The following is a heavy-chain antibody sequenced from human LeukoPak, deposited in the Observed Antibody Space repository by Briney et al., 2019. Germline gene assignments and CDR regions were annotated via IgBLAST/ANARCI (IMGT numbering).Heavy chain of an antibody. V-gene: IGHV3-30-3*01. CDR3: ATSQWLRCYGMDV. D-gene: IGHD6-19*01. CDR2: ISYDGSNK. CDR1: GFTFSSYA. J-gene: IGHJ6*02. Sequence: PGGSLRLSCAASGFTFSSYAMHWVRQAPGKGLEWVAVISYDGSNKYYADSVKGRFTISRDNSKNTLYLQMNSLRAEDTAVYYCATSQWLRCYGMDVWGQGTTVTVSS.